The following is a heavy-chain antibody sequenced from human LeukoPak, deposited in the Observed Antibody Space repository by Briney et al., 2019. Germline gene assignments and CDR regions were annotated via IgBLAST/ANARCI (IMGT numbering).Heavy chain of an antibody. CDR1: GGSFSGYY. D-gene: IGHD3-22*01. V-gene: IGHV4-34*01. Sequence: PSETLSLTCAVYGGSFSGYYWSWIRQPPGKGLEWIGEINHSGSTNYNPSLKSRVTISVDTSKNQFSLKLSSVTAADTAVYYCARRSSGRHWFGPWGQGTLVTVSS. CDR3: ARRSSGRHWFGP. CDR2: INHSGST. J-gene: IGHJ5*02.